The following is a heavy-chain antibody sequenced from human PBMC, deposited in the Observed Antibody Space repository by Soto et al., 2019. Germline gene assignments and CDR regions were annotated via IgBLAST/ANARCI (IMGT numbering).Heavy chain of an antibody. CDR1: GFTFSSYW. Sequence: GGSLRLSCAASGFTFSSYWMSWVRQAPGKGLEWVANIKQDGSEKYYVDSVKGRFTISRDNAKNALYLQMNSLRAEDAAVYYCARDSHGDCYYYGGMDVWGQGTTVTVSS. CDR3: ARDSHGDCYYYGGMDV. J-gene: IGHJ6*02. V-gene: IGHV3-7*01. D-gene: IGHD4-17*01. CDR2: IKQDGSEK.